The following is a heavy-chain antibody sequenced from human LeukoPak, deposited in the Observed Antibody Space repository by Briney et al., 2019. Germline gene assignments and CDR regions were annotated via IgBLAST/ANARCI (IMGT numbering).Heavy chain of an antibody. CDR3: ARGVAGTFLYYYYYMDV. Sequence: ASVKVSCKASGYTFTGYYIHWVRQAPGQGLEWMGWINPKSGGTNYAQKFQDRVTMTRDTSISTAFMEVSRLRSDDTAVYYCARGVAGTFLYYYYYMDVWGKGTTVTVSS. D-gene: IGHD6-19*01. CDR1: GYTFTGYY. CDR2: INPKSGGT. J-gene: IGHJ6*03. V-gene: IGHV1-2*02.